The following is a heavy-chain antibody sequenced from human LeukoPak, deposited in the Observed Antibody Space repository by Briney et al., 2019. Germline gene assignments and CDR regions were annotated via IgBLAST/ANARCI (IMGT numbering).Heavy chain of an antibody. CDR2: ISGSGGST. D-gene: IGHD4-23*01. CDR3: AKDRLLVSTVADY. J-gene: IGHJ4*02. V-gene: IGHV3-23*01. Sequence: GGSLRLSCAASGFTFSSYGMSWVRQAPGKGLEWVSAISGSGGSTYYADSVKGRFTISRAKNTLYLQMNSLRAEDTAVYYCAKDRLLVSTVADYWGQGTLVTVSS. CDR1: GFTFSSYG.